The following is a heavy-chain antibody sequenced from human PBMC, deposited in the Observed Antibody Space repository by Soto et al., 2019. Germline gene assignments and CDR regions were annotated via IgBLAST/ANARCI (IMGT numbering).Heavy chain of an antibody. Sequence: SVKVSCKASGGTFSSYAISWVRQAPGQGLEWMGGIIPIFGTANYAQKFQGRVTITADESTSTAYMELSSLRSEDTAVYYCARGHDYYYDSSGYYYGSYWGQGTLVTVSS. D-gene: IGHD3-22*01. CDR1: GGTFSSYA. J-gene: IGHJ4*02. CDR3: ARGHDYYYDSSGYYYGSY. V-gene: IGHV1-69*13. CDR2: IIPIFGTA.